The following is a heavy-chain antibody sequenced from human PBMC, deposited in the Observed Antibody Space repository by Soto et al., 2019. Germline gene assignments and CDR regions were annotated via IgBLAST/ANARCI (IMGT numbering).Heavy chain of an antibody. CDR2: IYATGTT. V-gene: IGHV4-4*07. D-gene: IGHD1-1*01. Sequence: SETLSLTCTVSGASISGFYWGWIRKSAGKGLEWIGRIYATGTTDYNPSLKSRVMMSVDTSKKQFSLRLRSVTAADTAVYYCVRDGTKTLRDWFDPWGQGISVTVSS. CDR1: GASISGFY. CDR3: VRDGTKTLRDWFDP. J-gene: IGHJ5*02.